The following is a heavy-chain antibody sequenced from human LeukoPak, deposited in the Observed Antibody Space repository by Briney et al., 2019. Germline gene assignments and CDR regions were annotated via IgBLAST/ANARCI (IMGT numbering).Heavy chain of an antibody. CDR2: INHSGNT. Sequence: SETLSLTCAVSGGSISSSNWWSWARQPPGKGLGWIGEINHSGNTNYNPSLKSRVTISVDTSKNQFSLQLSSVTAADTSVYYCARGLVGDTAMMNWFDPCGRGTLVTVSS. J-gene: IGHJ5*02. D-gene: IGHD5-18*01. V-gene: IGHV4-4*02. CDR3: ARGLVGDTAMMNWFDP. CDR1: GGSISSSNW.